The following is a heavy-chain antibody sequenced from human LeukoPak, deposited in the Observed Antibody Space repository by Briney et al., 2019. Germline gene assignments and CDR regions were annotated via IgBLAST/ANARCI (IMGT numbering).Heavy chain of an antibody. V-gene: IGHV3-7*01. D-gene: IGHD3-22*01. CDR1: GFIFSNYW. CDR2: IKQDGSEK. CDR3: TKPSRIGYFDSSAH. J-gene: IGHJ4*02. Sequence: GGSLRLSCAASGFIFSNYWMSWVRQAPGKGLEWVANIKQDGSEKSYVDSVKGRFTISRDNAKNSLDLQMNSLRAEDTAVYYCTKPSRIGYFDSSAHWGQGTLVTVSS.